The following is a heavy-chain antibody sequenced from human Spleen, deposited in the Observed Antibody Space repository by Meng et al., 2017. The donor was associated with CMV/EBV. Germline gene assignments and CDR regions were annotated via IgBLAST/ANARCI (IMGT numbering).Heavy chain of an antibody. V-gene: IGHV3-43D*03. J-gene: IGHJ4*02. CDR1: GVTFDDYA. CDR2: ISWDGGST. D-gene: IGHD5-18*01. CDR3: AKAEGVTPYYFDY. Sequence: LRECWGGVVRSRGPVRPSCAVSGVTFDDYAMHWVRQAPGKGLEWVSLISWDGGSTYYADSVKGRFTISRDNSKNSLYLQMNSLRAEDAALYYCAKAEGVTPYYFDYWGQGTLVTVFS.